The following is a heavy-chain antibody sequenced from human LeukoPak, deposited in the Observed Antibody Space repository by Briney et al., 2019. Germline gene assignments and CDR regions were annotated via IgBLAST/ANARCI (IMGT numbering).Heavy chain of an antibody. V-gene: IGHV3-21*06. Sequence: GGSLRLSCAASGFTFSDYSMNWVRQAPGKGLEWVSSISSRSTYRYYADSVKRRFTISRDNAKNSLCLQMNSLRAEDTAVYYCARDMTTATTCYLQHWGQGTLVTVSS. D-gene: IGHD4-17*01. CDR1: GFTFSDYS. J-gene: IGHJ1*01. CDR2: ISSRSTYR. CDR3: ARDMTTATTCYLQH.